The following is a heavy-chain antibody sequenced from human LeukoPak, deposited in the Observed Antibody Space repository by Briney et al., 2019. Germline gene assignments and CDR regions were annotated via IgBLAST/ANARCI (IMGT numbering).Heavy chain of an antibody. Sequence: ASVKVSCKVSGHTLTGLSLHWVRQAPGKGLEWMGGSDPADDEAIYSQKFEGRVTMTEDTSTDTAYMELRGLIFDDTAIYYCATSSSPADVFDIWGQGTMVTVSS. CDR2: SDPADDEA. CDR3: ATSSSPADVFDI. CDR1: GHTLTGLS. D-gene: IGHD2-2*01. J-gene: IGHJ3*02. V-gene: IGHV1-24*01.